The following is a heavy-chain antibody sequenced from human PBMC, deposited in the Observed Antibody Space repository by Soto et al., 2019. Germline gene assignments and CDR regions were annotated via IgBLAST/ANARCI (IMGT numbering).Heavy chain of an antibody. CDR2: TNSDGTDS. V-gene: IGHV3-43D*04. CDR1: GFDFEDYA. D-gene: IGHD3-22*01. J-gene: IGHJ4*02. Sequence: PGGSLRLSCAAAGFDFEDYAMHWVRQVPGKGLEWVSLTNSDGTDSYYVGSVKGRFTISRDNAKRTLYLQMDRLRPEDTALYFCAKSLYYYDSSPLDHWGQGTLVTVSS. CDR3: AKSLYYYDSSPLDH.